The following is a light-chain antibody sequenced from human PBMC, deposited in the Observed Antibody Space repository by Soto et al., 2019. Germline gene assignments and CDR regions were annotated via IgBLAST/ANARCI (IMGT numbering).Light chain of an antibody. CDR1: SSDLRDSDF. J-gene: IGLJ3*02. CDR2: AVT. Sequence: QSVLTQPPSASGSPGQSVTISCTGTSSDLRDSDFISWYQLYPGKAPKLMIYAVTKRPSGVPDRFSGSKSVNMAYLTVSGLQAEDEAEYYCSSYADFNNVLFGGGTKLTVL. CDR3: SSYADFNNVL. V-gene: IGLV2-8*01.